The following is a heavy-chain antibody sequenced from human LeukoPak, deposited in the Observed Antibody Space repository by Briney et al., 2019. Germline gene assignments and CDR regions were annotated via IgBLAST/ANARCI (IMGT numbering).Heavy chain of an antibody. D-gene: IGHD4-11*01. CDR1: AFTFSTYS. Sequence: PGGSLRLSCAASAFTFSTYSMNWVRQAPGKGLEWVSYISSNSRTIYNADSVKGRFTISGDNAKDSLYLQMNSLRVEDTAVYYCARMTTVTTAAYYYFMDVWGKGTTVTVS. CDR3: ARMTTVTTAAYYYFMDV. CDR2: ISSNSRTI. V-gene: IGHV3-48*01. J-gene: IGHJ6*03.